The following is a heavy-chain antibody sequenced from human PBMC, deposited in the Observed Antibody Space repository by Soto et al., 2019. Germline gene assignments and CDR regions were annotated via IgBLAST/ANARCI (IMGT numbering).Heavy chain of an antibody. CDR1: GGTFSSYA. J-gene: IGHJ6*02. D-gene: IGHD3-3*01. Sequence: QVQLVQSGAEVKKPGSSVKVSCKASGGTFSSYAISWVRQAPGQGLEWMGGIIPIFGTANYAQKFQGRVTITADESTSTAYMELSSLRSEDTAVYYCAREGEPPVLWSGHRQGYYGMDVWGQGTTVTVSS. CDR2: IIPIFGTA. CDR3: AREGEPPVLWSGHRQGYYGMDV. V-gene: IGHV1-69*12.